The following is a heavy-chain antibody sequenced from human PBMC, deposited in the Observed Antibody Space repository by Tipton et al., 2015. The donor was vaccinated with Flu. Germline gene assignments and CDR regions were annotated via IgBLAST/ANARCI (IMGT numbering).Heavy chain of an antibody. CDR1: GGSISSGSYY. D-gene: IGHD3-22*01. V-gene: IGHV4-61*02. CDR3: ARVRSYYDSSGYYYAFDY. J-gene: IGHJ4*02. Sequence: TLSLTCTVSGGSISSGSYYWSWIRQPAGKGLEWIGRIYTSGSTNYNPSLKSRVTISVDTSKNQFSLKLSSVTAADTAVYYCARVRSYYDSSGYYYAFDYWGLATLVPVSS. CDR2: IYTSGST.